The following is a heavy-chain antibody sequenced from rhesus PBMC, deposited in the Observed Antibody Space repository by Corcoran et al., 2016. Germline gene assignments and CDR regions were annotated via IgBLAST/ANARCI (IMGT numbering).Heavy chain of an antibody. V-gene: IGHV3S5*01. CDR3: AKCWSVLPRFDY. Sequence: EVQRVESGGGLVQPGGSLRLSCAASGVTFSSYGMSWVRQAPGKGLEWVSYISNGGGSTYYADSVKGRFTISRDNSKNTLSLQMNSLRAEDTAVYYCAKCWSVLPRFDYWGQGVLVTVSS. J-gene: IGHJ4*01. D-gene: IGHD3-22*01. CDR1: GVTFSSYG. CDR2: ISNGGGST.